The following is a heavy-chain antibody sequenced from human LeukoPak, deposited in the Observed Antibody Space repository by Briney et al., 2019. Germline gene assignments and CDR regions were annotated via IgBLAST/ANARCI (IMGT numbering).Heavy chain of an antibody. Sequence: GGSLRLSCAASGFTFSSYWMTWVRQAPGKGLEWVANIEQDGGETYYMDSVKGRFTISRDNAKNSLSLQMNSLRAEDTAVYYCARRGIISGWYWAYYFDYWGQGTLVTVSS. D-gene: IGHD6-19*01. V-gene: IGHV3-7*01. CDR3: ARRGIISGWYWAYYFDY. CDR1: GFTFSSYW. CDR2: IEQDGGET. J-gene: IGHJ4*02.